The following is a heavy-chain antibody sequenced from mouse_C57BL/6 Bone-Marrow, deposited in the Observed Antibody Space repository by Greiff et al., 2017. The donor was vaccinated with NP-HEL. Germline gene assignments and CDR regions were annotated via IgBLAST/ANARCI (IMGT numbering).Heavy chain of an antibody. CDR2: IYPRSGNT. Sequence: VKLMESGAELARPGASVKLSCKASGYTFTSYGISWVKQRTGQGLEWIGEIYPRSGNTYYNEKFKGKATLTADKSSSTAYMELRSLTSEDSAVYFCARGRYYGSGYFDYWGQGTTLTVSS. V-gene: IGHV1-81*01. D-gene: IGHD1-1*01. J-gene: IGHJ2*01. CDR3: ARGRYYGSGYFDY. CDR1: GYTFTSYG.